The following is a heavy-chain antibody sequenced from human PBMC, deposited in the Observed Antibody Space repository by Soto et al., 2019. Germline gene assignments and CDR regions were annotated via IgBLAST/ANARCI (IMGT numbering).Heavy chain of an antibody. J-gene: IGHJ4*02. V-gene: IGHV3-30*03. CDR2: VSYNGDNK. Sequence: PGGSLRLSCAASGFIFNAYGIHWVRQAPDRGLEWVAVVSYNGDNKYYGDSVKGRFTISRDNPKNTAYLEMTSLRAEDTAVYYCAREGSDYYDSSGYLNWGQGTLVTVSS. CDR3: AREGSDYYDSSGYLN. CDR1: GFIFNAYG. D-gene: IGHD3-22*01.